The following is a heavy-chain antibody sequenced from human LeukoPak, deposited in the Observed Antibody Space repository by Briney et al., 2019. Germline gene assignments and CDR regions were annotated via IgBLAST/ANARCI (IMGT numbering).Heavy chain of an antibody. V-gene: IGHV1-46*01. CDR2: INPSGGST. Sequence: GASVKVSCKASGYTFTSYYMHWVRQAPGQGLEWMGIINPSGGSTSYAQKFQGRVTMTRDMSTSTVYMELSSLRSEDTAVYYCARDQDYYGSGSYHRLDTTGLDYWGQGTLVTVSS. J-gene: IGHJ4*02. D-gene: IGHD3-10*01. CDR1: GYTFTSYY. CDR3: ARDQDYYGSGSYHRLDTTGLDY.